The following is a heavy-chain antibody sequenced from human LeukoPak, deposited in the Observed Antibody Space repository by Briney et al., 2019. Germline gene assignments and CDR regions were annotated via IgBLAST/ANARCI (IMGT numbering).Heavy chain of an antibody. D-gene: IGHD1-26*01. J-gene: IGHJ4*02. CDR1: GLTFSSYS. CDR2: ISSSSSYI. V-gene: IGHV3-21*01. CDR3: ARDSSGSYPSPADY. Sequence: PGGSLRLSCAASGLTFSSYSMNWVRQAPGKGLEWVSSISSSSSYIYYADSVKGRFTISRDNAKNSLYLQMNSLRAEDTAVYYCARDSSGSYPSPADYWGQGTLVTVSS.